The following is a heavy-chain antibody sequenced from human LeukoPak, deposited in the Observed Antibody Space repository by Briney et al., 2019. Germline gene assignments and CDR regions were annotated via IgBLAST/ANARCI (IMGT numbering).Heavy chain of an antibody. CDR1: GGTFSSYA. CDR2: IIPIFGTA. D-gene: IGHD3-3*01. V-gene: IGHV1-69*05. J-gene: IGHJ6*03. Sequence: ASVKVSCKASGGTFSSYAISWVRQAPGQGLEWMGGIIPIFGTANYAQKFQGRVTITTDESTSTAYMELSSLRSEDTAVYYCASRYYDSWSGYYNNYYYYMDVWGKGTTVTVSS. CDR3: ASRYYDSWSGYYNNYYYYMDV.